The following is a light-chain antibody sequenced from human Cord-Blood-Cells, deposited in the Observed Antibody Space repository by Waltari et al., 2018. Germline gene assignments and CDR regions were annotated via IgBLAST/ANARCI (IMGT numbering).Light chain of an antibody. V-gene: IGKV3-20*01. J-gene: IGKJ4*01. CDR2: GAS. CDR3: QQDGSSLT. Sequence: EIVLTQSPGTLSLSPGERATLSCRASQSVSSSYLAWYQQKPGQAPRLLIYGASSRATGIPDRFSGSWSWTDFTLTISKLEPEDFAVYYWQQDGSSLTFGGRTKVENK. CDR1: QSVSSSY.